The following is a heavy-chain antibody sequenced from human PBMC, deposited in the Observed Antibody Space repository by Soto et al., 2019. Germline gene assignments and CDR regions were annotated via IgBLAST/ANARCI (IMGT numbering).Heavy chain of an antibody. CDR3: ARQDKYGDLYGMDV. V-gene: IGHV5-10-1*04. D-gene: IGHD4-17*01. Sequence: GQSLKIYCQASGYRLSNYWIKWVRQVPGKGLEWMGTIDPTDPYSNNSPSFQGQVTISADKSISTAYLQWSSLKASDTAMYYCARQDKYGDLYGMDVWGQGTTVTVSS. J-gene: IGHJ6*02. CDR2: IDPTDPYS. CDR1: GYRLSNYW.